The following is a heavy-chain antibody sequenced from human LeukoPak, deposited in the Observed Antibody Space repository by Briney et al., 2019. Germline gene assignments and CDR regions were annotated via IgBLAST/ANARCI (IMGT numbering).Heavy chain of an antibody. D-gene: IGHD6-13*01. CDR2: ISSSSSYI. J-gene: IGHJ4*02. CDR3: ARDMRGAAAGNLDY. V-gene: IGHV3-21*01. Sequence: PGGSLRLSCAASGFTFSSYSMNWVRQAPGKGLEWVSSISSSSSYIYYADSVKGRFTISRENAKNSLYLQMNSLRAEDTAVYYCARDMRGAAAGNLDYWGQGTLVTVSS. CDR1: GFTFSSYS.